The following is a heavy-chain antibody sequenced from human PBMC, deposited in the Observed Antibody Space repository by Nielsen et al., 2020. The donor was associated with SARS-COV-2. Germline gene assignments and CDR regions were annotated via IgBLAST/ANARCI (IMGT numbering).Heavy chain of an antibody. CDR3: ARRSYCGADCHAFDI. D-gene: IGHD2-21*02. CDR2: IDPSDSYT. V-gene: IGHV5-10-1*01. J-gene: IGHJ3*02. CDR1: GYSFTSYW. Sequence: GESLKISCKGSGYSFTSYWISWVRQMPGKGLEWMGRIDPSDSYTNYSPSFQGHVTISADKSISTAYLQWSSLKASDTAMYYCARRSYCGADCHAFDIWGQGTLVTVSS.